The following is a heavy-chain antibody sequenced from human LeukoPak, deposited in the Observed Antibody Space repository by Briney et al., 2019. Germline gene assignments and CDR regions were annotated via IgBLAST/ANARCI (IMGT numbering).Heavy chain of an antibody. V-gene: IGHV4-61*02. D-gene: IGHD5-24*01. CDR1: GGSISSGNYY. CDR2: IYTSGST. Sequence: PSQTLSLTCTVSGGSISSGNYYWSWIRQPAGKGLEWIGLIYTSGSTNYNPSLKSRVTISVDTSKNQFSLKLSSVTAADTAVYYCARDCLRWLQPYYFDYWGQGTLVTVSS. CDR3: ARDCLRWLQPYYFDY. J-gene: IGHJ4*02.